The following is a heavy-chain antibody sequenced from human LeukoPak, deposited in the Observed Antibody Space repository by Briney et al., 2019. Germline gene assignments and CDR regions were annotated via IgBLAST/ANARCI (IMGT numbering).Heavy chain of an antibody. CDR3: AREDYYDSGSPWYFDL. D-gene: IGHD3-10*01. Sequence: PGGSLRLSCAASGFTFSSYSMNWVRQAPGKGLEWVSSISSSSSYIYYADSVKGRFTISRDNAKNSLYLQMNSLRAEDTAVYYCAREDYYDSGSPWYFDLWGRGTLVTVSS. V-gene: IGHV3-21*01. CDR1: GFTFSSYS. J-gene: IGHJ2*01. CDR2: ISSSSSYI.